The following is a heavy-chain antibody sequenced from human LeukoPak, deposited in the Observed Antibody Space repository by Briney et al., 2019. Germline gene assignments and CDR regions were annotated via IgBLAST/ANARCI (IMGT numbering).Heavy chain of an antibody. J-gene: IGHJ5*02. V-gene: IGHV3-21*01. D-gene: IGHD2-15*01. CDR3: AREWEYCSGGSCYLFSDWFDP. CDR1: GFTFSSYS. CDR2: ISSSSSYI. Sequence: PGGSLRLSCAAPGFTFSSYSMNWVRQAPGKGLEWVSSISSSSSYIYYADSVKGRFTISRDNAKNSLYLQMNSLRAEDTAVYYCAREWEYCSGGSCYLFSDWFDPWGQGTLVTVSS.